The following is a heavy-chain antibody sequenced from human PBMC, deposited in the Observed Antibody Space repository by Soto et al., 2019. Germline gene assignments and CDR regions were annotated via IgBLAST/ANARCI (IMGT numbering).Heavy chain of an antibody. CDR3: AKGPYSASGYYSLDV. J-gene: IGHJ6*03. CDR1: GFTLSTYD. V-gene: IGHV3-13*01. CDR2: LSYAGDT. Sequence: EVQLVESGGGLVQPGGSPRLSCAASGFTLSTYDMHWVRQATGKGLVWVAALSYAGDTYYPGSVKGRFTVSRESAKNSLYLQMNSLPAGDTAVYYCAKGPYSASGYYSLDVWGKGTTVTVSS. D-gene: IGHD2-15*01.